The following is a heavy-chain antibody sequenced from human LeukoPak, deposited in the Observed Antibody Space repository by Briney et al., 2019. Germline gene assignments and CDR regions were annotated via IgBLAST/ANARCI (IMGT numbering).Heavy chain of an antibody. Sequence: ASVKVSCKASGYTFTGYYMHWVRQAPGQGLEWMGWINPNSGGTNYAQKFQGRVTMTRDTSISTAYMELSRLRSDDTAVYCCARGRYCSGGSCYSLDYWGQGTLVTVSS. J-gene: IGHJ4*02. CDR1: GYTFTGYY. CDR2: INPNSGGT. D-gene: IGHD2-15*01. CDR3: ARGRYCSGGSCYSLDY. V-gene: IGHV1-2*02.